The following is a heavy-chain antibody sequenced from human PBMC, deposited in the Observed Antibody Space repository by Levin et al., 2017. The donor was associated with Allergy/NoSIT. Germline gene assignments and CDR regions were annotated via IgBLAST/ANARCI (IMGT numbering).Heavy chain of an antibody. CDR1: GFTFSSYG. Sequence: GGSLRLSCAASGFTFSSYGMHWVRQAPGKGLEWVAVISYDGSNKYYADSVKGRFTISRDNSKNTLYLQMNSLRAEDTAVYYCAKGNGWIQLWLSEVVFDYWGQGTLVTVSS. CDR2: ISYDGSNK. V-gene: IGHV3-30*18. D-gene: IGHD5-18*01. CDR3: AKGNGWIQLWLSEVVFDY. J-gene: IGHJ4*02.